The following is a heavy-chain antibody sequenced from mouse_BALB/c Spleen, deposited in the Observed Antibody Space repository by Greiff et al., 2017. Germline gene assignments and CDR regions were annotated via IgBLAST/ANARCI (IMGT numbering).Heavy chain of an antibody. CDR2: ISSGSSTI. Sequence: EVKLVESGGGLVQPGGSRKLSCAASGFTFSSFGMHWVRQAPEKGLEWVAYISSGSSTIYYADTVKGRFTISRDNPKNTLFLQMTSLRSEDTAMYYCARGGYYYGSSYGYFDVWGAGTTVTVSS. V-gene: IGHV5-17*02. CDR3: ARGGYYYGSSYGYFDV. CDR1: GFTFSSFG. D-gene: IGHD1-1*01. J-gene: IGHJ1*01.